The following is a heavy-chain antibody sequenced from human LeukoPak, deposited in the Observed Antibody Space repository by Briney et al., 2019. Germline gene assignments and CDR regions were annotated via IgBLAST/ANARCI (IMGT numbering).Heavy chain of an antibody. D-gene: IGHD3-10*01. V-gene: IGHV3-48*03. CDR1: GFTFSSYE. J-gene: IGHJ6*02. CDR3: ARDNMVRGVIINYYYGMDV. Sequence: LGGPLRLSCAASGFTFSSYEMNGVRQAPGKGLEGVSYISSSGSTIYYADPVKGRFTISRDNAKNSLYLQMNSLRAEDTAVYYCARDNMVRGVIINYYYGMDVWGPGTTVTVSS. CDR2: ISSSGSTI.